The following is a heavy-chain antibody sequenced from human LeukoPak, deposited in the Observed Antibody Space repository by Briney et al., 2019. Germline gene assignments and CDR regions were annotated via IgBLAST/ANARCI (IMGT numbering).Heavy chain of an antibody. J-gene: IGHJ4*02. CDR3: ATYRQVLLPFES. Sequence: ETLSLTCAVSGGSISSSNWWSWVRQPPGKGLEWVSSIFPSGGEIHYADSVRGRFTISRDNSKSTLSLQMNSLRAEDTAIYYCATYRQVLLPFESWGQGTLVTVSS. D-gene: IGHD2-8*02. V-gene: IGHV3-23*01. CDR2: IFPSGGEI. CDR1: GGSISSSN.